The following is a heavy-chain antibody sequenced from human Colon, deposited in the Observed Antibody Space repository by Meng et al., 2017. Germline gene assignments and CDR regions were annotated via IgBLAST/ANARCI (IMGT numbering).Heavy chain of an antibody. Sequence: SETLSLTCSASGYSISSGYYWGWIRQPPGKGLEWIGNIYQSGSTYYNPSLKSRVTISVDTSRNQFSLKVTSVTAADTAVYYCARGRGYWGQGTLVTVSS. J-gene: IGHJ4*02. CDR2: IYQSGST. CDR3: ARGRGY. CDR1: GYSISSGYY. V-gene: IGHV4-38-2*02.